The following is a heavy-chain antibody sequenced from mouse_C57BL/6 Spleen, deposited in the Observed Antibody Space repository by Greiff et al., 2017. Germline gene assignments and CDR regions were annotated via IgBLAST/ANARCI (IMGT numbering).Heavy chain of an antibody. CDR3: ARIPMVTTPGFYAMDY. D-gene: IGHD2-2*01. J-gene: IGHJ4*01. CDR2: IWWDDDK. Sequence: QVTLKESGPGILQPSQTLSLTCSFSGFSLSTFGMGVGWIRQPSGKGLEWLAHIWWDDDKYYNPALKSRLTISKDTSKNQVFLKIANVDTADTATYYCARIPMVTTPGFYAMDYWGQGTSVTVSS. CDR1: GFSLSTFGMG. V-gene: IGHV8-8*01.